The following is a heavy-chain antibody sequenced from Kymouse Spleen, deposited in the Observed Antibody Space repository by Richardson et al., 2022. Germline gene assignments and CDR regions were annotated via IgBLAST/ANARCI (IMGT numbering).Heavy chain of an antibody. CDR2: ISWNSGSI. Sequence: EVQLVESGGGLVQPGRSLRLSCAASGFTFDDYAMHWVRQAPGKGLEWVSGISWNSGSIGYADSVKGRFTISRDNAKNSLYLQMNSLRAEDTALYYCAKDIRVTMVRGVSTTTTVWTSGAKGPRSPSPQ. D-gene: IGHD3-10*01. CDR3: AKDIRVTMVRGVSTTTTVWTS. J-gene: IGHJ6*02. CDR1: GFTFDDYA. V-gene: IGHV3-9*01.